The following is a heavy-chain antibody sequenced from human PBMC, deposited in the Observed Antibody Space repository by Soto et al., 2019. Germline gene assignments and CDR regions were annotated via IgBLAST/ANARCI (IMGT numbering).Heavy chain of an antibody. V-gene: IGHV1-46*01. CDR2: INPSGGST. Sequence: ASVKVSCKASGYTFTSYYMHWVRQAPGQGLEWMGIINPSGGSTSYAQKFQGRVTMTRDTSTSTVYVELSSLRSEDTAVYYCASGGVDIVATIRRVPSDYWGQGTMVTVSS. CDR3: ASGGVDIVATIRRVPSDY. J-gene: IGHJ4*02. D-gene: IGHD5-12*01. CDR1: GYTFTSYY.